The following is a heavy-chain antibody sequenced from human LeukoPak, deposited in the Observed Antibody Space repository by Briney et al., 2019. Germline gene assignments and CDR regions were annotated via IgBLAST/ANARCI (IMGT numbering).Heavy chain of an antibody. CDR1: GFTFSSYS. D-gene: IGHD2-2*01. CDR3: ARDPFSEEVVPAAQGY. CDR2: ISSSSSYI. Sequence: PGGSLRLSCAASGFTFSSYSMNWVRQAPGKGLEWVSSISSSSSYIYYADSVKGRFTISRDNAKNSLYLQMNSVRAEDTAVYYCARDPFSEEVVPAAQGYWGQGTLVTVSS. J-gene: IGHJ4*02. V-gene: IGHV3-21*01.